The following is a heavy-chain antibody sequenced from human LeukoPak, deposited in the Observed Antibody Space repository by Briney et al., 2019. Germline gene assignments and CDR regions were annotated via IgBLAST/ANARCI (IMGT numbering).Heavy chain of an antibody. J-gene: IGHJ5*02. CDR3: ARDSRYDFWSGYPNWFDP. CDR1: GGSISSGGYS. Sequence: SQTLSLTCAVSGGSISSGGYSWSWIRQPPGKGLEWIGYIYHSGSTYYNPSLKSRVTISVDRSKNQFSLKLSSVTAADTAVYYCARDSRYDFWSGYPNWFDPWGQGTLVTVSS. D-gene: IGHD3-3*01. CDR2: IYHSGST. V-gene: IGHV4-30-2*01.